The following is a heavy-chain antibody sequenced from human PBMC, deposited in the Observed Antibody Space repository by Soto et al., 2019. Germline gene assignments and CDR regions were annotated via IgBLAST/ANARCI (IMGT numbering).Heavy chain of an antibody. V-gene: IGHV3-15*07. CDR1: GFTFSNAW. CDR3: TTDPIYYDSSGYYFRGLGPFDY. CDR2: IKSKTDGGTT. J-gene: IGHJ4*02. Sequence: GGSLRLSCAASGFTFSNAWMNWVRQAPGKGLEWVGRIKSKTDGGTTDYAAPVKGRFTISRDDSKNTLYLQMNSLKTEDTAVYYCTTDPIYYDSSGYYFRGLGPFDYWGQGTLVTVSS. D-gene: IGHD3-22*01.